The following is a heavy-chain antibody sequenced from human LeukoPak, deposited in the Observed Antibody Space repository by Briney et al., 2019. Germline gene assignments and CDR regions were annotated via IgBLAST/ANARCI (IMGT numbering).Heavy chain of an antibody. J-gene: IGHJ3*02. CDR3: AREFLAVPAATRMVAKAFDI. Sequence: PVQPLDSPSVTSSSTTIYYADSVKGRITISRDNAKNSLYLQMNSLRVEDTAVYYCAREFLAVPAATRMVAKAFDIWGQGTMVTVSS. CDR2: TSSSTTI. D-gene: IGHD2-2*01. V-gene: IGHV3-69-1*01.